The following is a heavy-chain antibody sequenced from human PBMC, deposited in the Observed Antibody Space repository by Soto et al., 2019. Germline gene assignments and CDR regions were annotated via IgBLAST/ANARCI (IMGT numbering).Heavy chain of an antibody. CDR2: IIPILDVL. Sequence: QVHLVQSGAEVKKPGSSVKVSGKTSGGTFSTYTVSWVRQAPGQGLEWIGRIIPILDVLTYAQKFQGRLTITGDKSTSTAYLELTSLKSEDTAMYYCARGSEGSGTESAFHFWGQGTMVTVSS. CDR1: GGTFSTYT. J-gene: IGHJ3*01. D-gene: IGHD2-15*01. CDR3: ARGSEGSGTESAFHF. V-gene: IGHV1-69*02.